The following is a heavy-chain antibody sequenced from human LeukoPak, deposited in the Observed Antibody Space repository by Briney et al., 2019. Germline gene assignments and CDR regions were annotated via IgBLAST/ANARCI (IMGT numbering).Heavy chain of an antibody. Sequence: SETLSHTSTDPLGSLSSYTRSSISPPAGEGLWWIGCIYSSGSTNYNASLKRRVTMSVDTSKNQFSLMLSSGPAADTAVYYCSRGHYGGNYTDYWGQGTRVTVS. CDR3: SRGHYGGNYTDY. J-gene: IGHJ4*02. D-gene: IGHD4-23*01. CDR1: LGSLSSYT. V-gene: IGHV4-4*07. CDR2: IYSSGST.